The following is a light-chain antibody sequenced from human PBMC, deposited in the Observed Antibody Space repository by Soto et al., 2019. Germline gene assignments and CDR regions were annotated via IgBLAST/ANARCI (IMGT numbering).Light chain of an antibody. Sequence: DIQMTQSPSTLSASVGDRVTITCRASQSISTWLAWYQQKPGKAPKLLIYKASTLEGGVPSRFSGSGSGTEFNITISSLQPDDFATYCCQQYNTYPLTFGGGTTVEIK. CDR3: QQYNTYPLT. CDR2: KAS. CDR1: QSISTW. J-gene: IGKJ4*01. V-gene: IGKV1-5*03.